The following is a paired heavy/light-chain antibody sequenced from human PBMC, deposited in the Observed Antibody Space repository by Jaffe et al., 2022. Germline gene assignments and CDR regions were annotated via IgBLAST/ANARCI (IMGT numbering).Light chain of an antibody. Sequence: AIQLTQSPSSLSASVGDRVTITCRASQGISSALAWYQQKPGKAPKLLIYDASSLESGVPSRFSGSGSGTDFTLTISSLQPEDFATYYCQQFNSYPHAFGQGTRLEIK. V-gene: IGKV1-13*02. CDR1: QGISSA. CDR2: DAS. J-gene: IGKJ5*01. CDR3: QQFNSYPHA.
Heavy chain of an antibody. V-gene: IGHV4-61*02. J-gene: IGHJ4*02. D-gene: IGHD3-22*01. Sequence: QVQLQESGPGLVKPSQTLSLTCTVSGGSISSGSYYWSWIRQPAGKGLEWIGRIYTSGSTNYNPSLKSRVTISVDTSKNQFSLKLSSVTAADTAVYYCARVRGSGYYYGAVDYWGQGTLVTVSS. CDR3: ARVRGSGYYYGAVDY. CDR1: GGSISSGSYY. CDR2: IYTSGST.